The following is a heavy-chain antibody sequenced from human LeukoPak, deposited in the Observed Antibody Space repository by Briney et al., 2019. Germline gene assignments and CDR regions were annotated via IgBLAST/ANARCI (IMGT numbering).Heavy chain of an antibody. D-gene: IGHD2-15*01. V-gene: IGHV3-30*02. CDR2: IRHDGSNK. J-gene: IGHJ3*01. CDR3: AKDRGGSSQLGDAFDV. CDR1: GFTFSSYG. Sequence: GGSLRLSCAASGFTFSSYGMHWVRQAPGKGLEWVAFIRHDGSNKYYADSVKGRFTISRDNSKNSLYLQMNSLRAEDTALYYCAKDRGGSSQLGDAFDVWGQGTMVSVSS.